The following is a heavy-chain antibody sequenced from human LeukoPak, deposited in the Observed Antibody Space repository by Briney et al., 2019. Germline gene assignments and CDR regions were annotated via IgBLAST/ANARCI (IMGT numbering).Heavy chain of an antibody. CDR1: GYTFTGYY. CDR2: INPNSGGT. CDR3: ARGVPGSIAVRHWDY. J-gene: IGHJ4*02. Sequence: VASVKVSCKASGYTFTGYYMHWVRQAPGQGLEWMGWINPNSGGTNYAQKFQGRVTMTRDTSISTAYMVLSRLRSDDTAVYYCARGVPGSIAVRHWDYWGQGTLVTVSS. V-gene: IGHV1-2*02. D-gene: IGHD6-6*01.